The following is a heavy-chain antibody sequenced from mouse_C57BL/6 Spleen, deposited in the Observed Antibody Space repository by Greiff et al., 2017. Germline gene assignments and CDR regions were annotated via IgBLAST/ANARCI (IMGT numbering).Heavy chain of an antibody. J-gene: IGHJ2*01. CDR1: GYTFTSYW. CDR3: ARSYGNYLYYFDY. Sequence: QVQLKQPGAELVKPGASVKLSCKASGYTFTSYWMHWVKQRPGQGLEWIGMIHPNSGSTNYNEKFKSKATLTVDKSSSTAYMQLSSLTSEDSAVYYCARSYGNYLYYFDYWGQGTTLTVSS. D-gene: IGHD2-1*01. V-gene: IGHV1-64*01. CDR2: IHPNSGST.